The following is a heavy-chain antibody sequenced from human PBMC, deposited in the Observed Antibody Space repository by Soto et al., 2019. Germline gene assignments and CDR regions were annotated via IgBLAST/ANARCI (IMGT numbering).Heavy chain of an antibody. CDR3: AKPPNLLYYYGSGYFDY. CDR1: GFTFSSYA. Sequence: EVQLVESGGGLVQPGGSLTLSCSASGFTFSSYAMSWVRQAPGKGLEWVSAISGSGGSTYYADSVKGRFTISRDNSKNTLYLQMNSLRAEDTAVYYCAKPPNLLYYYGSGYFDYWGQGTLVTVSS. J-gene: IGHJ4*02. D-gene: IGHD3-10*01. V-gene: IGHV3-23*04. CDR2: ISGSGGST.